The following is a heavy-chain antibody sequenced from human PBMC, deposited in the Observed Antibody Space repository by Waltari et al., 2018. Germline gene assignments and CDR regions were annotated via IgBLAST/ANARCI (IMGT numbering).Heavy chain of an antibody. CDR3: ARDYSSGWYGPFGMDV. CDR1: GFPFSTHW. V-gene: IGHV3-7*01. Sequence: EVQLVESGGGLVQPGGSLRLSCAASGFPFSTHWLTWVSQAPGKGLEWVANIKQDGSEKYYVDSVKGRFTISRDNAKNSLYLQMNSLRAEDTAVYYCARDYSSGWYGPFGMDVWGQGTTVTVSS. D-gene: IGHD6-19*01. CDR2: IKQDGSEK. J-gene: IGHJ6*02.